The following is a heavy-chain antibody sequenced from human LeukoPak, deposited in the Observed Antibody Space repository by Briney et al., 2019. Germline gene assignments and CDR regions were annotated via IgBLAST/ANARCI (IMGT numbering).Heavy chain of an antibody. CDR3: ARARITMVRGVIIPSFAVDP. J-gene: IGHJ5*02. V-gene: IGHV1-2*02. D-gene: IGHD3-10*01. CDR2: INPNSGGT. CDR1: GYTFTGYY. Sequence: GASVKVSCKASGYTFTGYYMHWVRQAPGQGLEWMGWINPNSGGTNYAQKFQGRVTMTRDTSISTAYMELSSLRSEDTAVYHCARARITMVRGVIIPSFAVDPWGQGTLVTVSS.